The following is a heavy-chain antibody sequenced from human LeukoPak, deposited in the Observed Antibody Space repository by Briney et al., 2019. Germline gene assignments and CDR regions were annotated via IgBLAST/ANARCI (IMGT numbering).Heavy chain of an antibody. D-gene: IGHD6-13*01. Sequence: SETLSLTCTVSGGSISSYYWSWIRQPPGKGLEWIGYIYYSGSTNYNPSLKSRVTISVDTSKNQFSLKLSSVTAADTAVYYCARHRTVWDSSSWYPDAFDIRGQGTMVTVSS. CDR1: GGSISSYY. CDR3: ARHRTVWDSSSWYPDAFDI. J-gene: IGHJ3*02. CDR2: IYYSGST. V-gene: IGHV4-59*08.